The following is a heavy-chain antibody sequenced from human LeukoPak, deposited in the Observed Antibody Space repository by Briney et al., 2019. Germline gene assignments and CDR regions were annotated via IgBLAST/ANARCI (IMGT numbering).Heavy chain of an antibody. V-gene: IGHV4-59*08. CDR1: GGSISSYY. CDR2: IYYSGST. J-gene: IGHJ4*02. Sequence: SETLSLTCTVSGGSISSYYWSWIRQPPGKGLEWIGYIYYSGSTNYNPSLKSRVTISVDTSKNQFSLKLSSVTAADTAVYYCASPIAAAGYYFDYWGQGTLVTVSS. D-gene: IGHD6-13*01. CDR3: ASPIAAAGYYFDY.